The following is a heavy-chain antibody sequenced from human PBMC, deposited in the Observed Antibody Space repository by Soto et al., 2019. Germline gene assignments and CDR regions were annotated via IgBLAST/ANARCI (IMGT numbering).Heavy chain of an antibody. CDR3: ARGGHDFAFDY. J-gene: IGHJ4*01. CDR2: IYYSGRT. V-gene: IGHV4-59*01. Sequence: SETLSLTCTVSGGAMYSYYWSWIRQPPGKGLEWIGDIYYSGRTNYNPSLKSRVTISVDTSKSQFSLNLRSVTAADTAVYYCARGGHDFAFDYWGHGGLVTVSS. D-gene: IGHD5-12*01. CDR1: GGAMYSYY.